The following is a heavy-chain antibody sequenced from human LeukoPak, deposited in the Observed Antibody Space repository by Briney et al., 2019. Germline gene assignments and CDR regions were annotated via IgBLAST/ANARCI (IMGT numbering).Heavy chain of an antibody. CDR3: SRVGTSY. CDR2: IYHSGST. J-gene: IGHJ4*02. V-gene: IGHV4-38-2*02. Sequence: SETLSLTCTVSGYSISSGYYWGWIRQPPGKGLEWIGSIYHSGSTYYKPSLKSRVTISVDTSKNQFSLKLSSVTAADTAVYYCSRVGTSYWGQGTLVTVSS. D-gene: IGHD1-7*01. CDR1: GYSISSGYY.